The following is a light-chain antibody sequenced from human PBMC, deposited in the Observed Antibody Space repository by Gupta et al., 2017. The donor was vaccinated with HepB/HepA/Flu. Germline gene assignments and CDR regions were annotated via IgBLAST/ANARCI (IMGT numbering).Light chain of an antibody. J-gene: IGLJ1*01. V-gene: IGLV2-23*02. CDR1: SSDVGSYNL. CDR2: EVS. Sequence: QSALTQPASVSGSPGQSITISCTGTSSDVGSYNLVSWYHQHPGKAPKLMIYEVSKRPSGVSNRFSGSKSGNTASLTISELQAEDEADYYCCSYAGSSTFVFGTGTKVTVL. CDR3: CSYAGSSTFV.